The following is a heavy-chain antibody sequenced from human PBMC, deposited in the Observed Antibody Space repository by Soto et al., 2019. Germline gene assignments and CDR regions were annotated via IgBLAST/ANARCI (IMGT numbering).Heavy chain of an antibody. D-gene: IGHD6-13*01. CDR2: IYWDDDK. V-gene: IGHV2-5*02. Sequence: QITLRESGPTLVKPTQTLTLTCTFSGFSLSTSGVGVGWIRQPPGEALEWLALIYWDDDKRYSPSLNSRLTISKDTSKRQVVLAMTNMAPVDTATYYCAHGIAPRLFDCWGQGTLVTVSS. CDR3: AHGIAPRLFDC. CDR1: GFSLSTSGVG. J-gene: IGHJ4*02.